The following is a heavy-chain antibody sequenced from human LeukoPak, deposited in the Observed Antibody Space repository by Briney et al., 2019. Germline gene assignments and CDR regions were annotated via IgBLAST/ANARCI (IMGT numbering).Heavy chain of an antibody. CDR2: INHSGST. Sequence: PSETLSLTCAVYGGSFSDNYWSWVRQPPGKGLEWIGEINHSGSTNYSPSLRSRVTISVDTSKNQFSLNLRSVTAADTAVYYCVSPTTVTTSAYRAFDLWGQGTMVTVSA. V-gene: IGHV4-34*01. CDR1: GGSFSDNY. D-gene: IGHD4-17*01. CDR3: VSPTTVTTSAYRAFDL. J-gene: IGHJ3*01.